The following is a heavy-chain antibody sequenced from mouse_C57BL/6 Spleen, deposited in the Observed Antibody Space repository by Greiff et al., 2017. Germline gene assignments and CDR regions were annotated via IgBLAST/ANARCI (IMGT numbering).Heavy chain of an antibody. V-gene: IGHV2-2*01. D-gene: IGHD1-1*01. J-gene: IGHJ1*03. Sequence: QVQLLQSGPGLVQPSQSLSITCTVSGFSLTSYGVHWVRQSPGKGLVWLGVLWSGGSTDYNAAFISRLSISKNNTKSKVFFKMNSRQADDTAIDYCARNGYYDSPWYFDVWGTGTTVTVSS. CDR1: GFSLTSYG. CDR2: LWSGGST. CDR3: ARNGYYDSPWYFDV.